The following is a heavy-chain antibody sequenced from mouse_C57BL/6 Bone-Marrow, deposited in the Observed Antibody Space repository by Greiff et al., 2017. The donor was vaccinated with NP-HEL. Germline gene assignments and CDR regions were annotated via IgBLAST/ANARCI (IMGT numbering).Heavy chain of an antibody. J-gene: IGHJ1*03. CDR1: CFNIKDDY. CDR2: IDPENGDT. CDR3: TTCYDGYYGWYFDV. V-gene: IGHV14-4*01. D-gene: IGHD2-3*01. Sequence: VQLKESGAELVRPGASVKLSCTASCFNIKDDYMHWVKQRPEQGLEWIGWIDPENGDTEYASKFQGKATITADTSSNTAYLQLSSLTSEDTAVYYCTTCYDGYYGWYFDVWGTGTTVTVSS.